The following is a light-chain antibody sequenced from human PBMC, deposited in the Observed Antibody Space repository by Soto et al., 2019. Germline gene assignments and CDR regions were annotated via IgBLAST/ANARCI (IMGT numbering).Light chain of an antibody. Sequence: EIVLTQSPGTLSLSPGESVTLSCRASQSVSSLYLAWYQQKPGQAPRLLIYATSSRSTGIPDRFIGSGPGTAFTLTIGSLEPEDFAVYYCQQYGNSPRYSFGQGTRLEIK. J-gene: IGKJ2*03. V-gene: IGKV3-20*01. CDR1: QSVSSLY. CDR3: QQYGNSPRYS. CDR2: ATS.